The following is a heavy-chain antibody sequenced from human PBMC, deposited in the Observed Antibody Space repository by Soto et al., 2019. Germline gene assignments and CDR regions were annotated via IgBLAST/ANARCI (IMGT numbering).Heavy chain of an antibody. CDR2: IYPSGST. CDR3: ARVPDY. CDR1: GGSITSGGYS. V-gene: IGHV4-30-2*01. Sequence: QLQLQASGSGLVKPSQTLSLTCAVSGGSITSGGYSWGWIRQPPGKGLAWIGYIYPSGSTYYNPSLKSRVTISVARSTNQFSLQLSSLTAADTAMYYCARVPDYWGQGTLVTVSS. J-gene: IGHJ4*02.